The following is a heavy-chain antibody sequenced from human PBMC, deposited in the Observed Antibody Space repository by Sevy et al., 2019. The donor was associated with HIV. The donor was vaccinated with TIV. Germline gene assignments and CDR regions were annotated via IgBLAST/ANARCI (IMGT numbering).Heavy chain of an antibody. D-gene: IGHD3-22*01. J-gene: IGHJ3*02. CDR1: GFSFSSYA. CDR2: IFGSGDVT. Sequence: GGSLRLSCAASGFSFSSYAMNWVRQAPGKGLEWVSTIFGSGDVTYYADSVKGRYTISRDKSKTTLYLQMYGLRADDTAVYYCAGARYDTSGSFDAFDIWGQGTMVTVSS. CDR3: AGARYDTSGSFDAFDI. V-gene: IGHV3-23*01.